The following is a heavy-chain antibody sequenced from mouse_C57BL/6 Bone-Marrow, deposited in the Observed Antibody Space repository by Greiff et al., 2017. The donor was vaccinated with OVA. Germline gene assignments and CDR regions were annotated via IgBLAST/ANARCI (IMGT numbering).Heavy chain of an antibody. J-gene: IGHJ4*01. Sequence: VQLQQSGAELVRPGTSVKLSCKASGYTFTNYWIGWAKQRPGHGLEWIGDIYPGGGYTNYNEKFKGQAPLTADKSSSTAYLQFSSLTSEDSAIYYCARSGYGSSFAMDYWGQGTSVTVSS. CDR3: ARSGYGSSFAMDY. D-gene: IGHD1-1*01. V-gene: IGHV1-63*01. CDR2: IYPGGGYT. CDR1: GYTFTNYW.